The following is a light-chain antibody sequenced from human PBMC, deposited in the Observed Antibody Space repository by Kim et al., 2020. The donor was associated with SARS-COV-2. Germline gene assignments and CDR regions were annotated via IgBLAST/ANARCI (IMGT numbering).Light chain of an antibody. CDR2: GAS. J-gene: IGKJ4*01. CDR1: QSVTTY. CDR3: QQYGGLWPT. V-gene: IGKV3-20*01. Sequence: EIVLTQSPGTLSLSPGERATLSCRASQSVTTYLAWYQQKSGQAPRLLISGASTRATGIPDRFSGSGSGTDFTLTITRLEPEDFAVYYCQQYGGLWPTFGGGNKVDIK.